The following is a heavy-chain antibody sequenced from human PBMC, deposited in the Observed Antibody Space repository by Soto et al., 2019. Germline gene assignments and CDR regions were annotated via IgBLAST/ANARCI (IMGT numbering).Heavy chain of an antibody. CDR2: IYSDGAT. CDR3: SRVGCSNSNCQTRGMDV. D-gene: IGHD2-2*01. V-gene: IGHV4-4*07. Sequence: QVQLQESGPGLVRPSETLYLICNVSGGPISNYYWSWVRQPAGKGPEWVGRIYSDGATNYSPSLKSRVFMSLDMSGNQFSLQLNSVTAADTAVYYCSRVGCSNSNCQTRGMDVWGQGTTVTVSS. CDR1: GGPISNYY. J-gene: IGHJ6*02.